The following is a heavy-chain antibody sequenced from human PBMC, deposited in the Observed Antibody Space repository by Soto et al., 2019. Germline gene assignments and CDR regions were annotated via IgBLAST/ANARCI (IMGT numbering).Heavy chain of an antibody. CDR2: IYYSGST. J-gene: IGHJ4*02. D-gene: IGHD1-26*01. CDR3: ARMGSALNDY. CDR1: GGSISSGGYY. V-gene: IGHV4-31*03. Sequence: PSETLSLTCTVSGGSISSGGYYWSWIRQHPGKGLEWIGYIYYSGSTYYNPSLKSRVTISVDTSKNQFSLKLSSVTAADTAVYYCARMGSALNDYWGQGTLVTVSS.